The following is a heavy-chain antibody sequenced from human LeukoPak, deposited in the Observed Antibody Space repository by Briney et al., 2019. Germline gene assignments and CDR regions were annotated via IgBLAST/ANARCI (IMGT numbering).Heavy chain of an antibody. Sequence: PSETLSLTCTVSGGSISSYYWSWIRQPPGKGLEWIGYIYYSGSTNYNPSLKSRVTISVDTPKNQFSLKLSSVTAADTAVYYCARGTKVYYDSSGGYYFDYWGQGTLVTVSS. V-gene: IGHV4-59*01. CDR1: GGSISSYY. CDR3: ARGTKVYYDSSGGYYFDY. CDR2: IYYSGST. J-gene: IGHJ4*02. D-gene: IGHD3-22*01.